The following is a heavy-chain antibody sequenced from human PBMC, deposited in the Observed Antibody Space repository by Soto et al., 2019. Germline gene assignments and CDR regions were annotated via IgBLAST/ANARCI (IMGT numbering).Heavy chain of an antibody. J-gene: IGHJ6*02. V-gene: IGHV3-53*01. Sequence: EVQLVESGGGLIQPGGSLRLSCAASGFTVSSNYMTWVRQAPGKGLEWDSVIYSGGSTDYADSVKGRFTISRDNSKNTLYLQMNSLRAEDTAVYYCARGSGDDYYYGMDVWGHGTTVTVSS. CDR3: ARGSGDDYYYGMDV. CDR2: IYSGGST. CDR1: GFTVSSNY.